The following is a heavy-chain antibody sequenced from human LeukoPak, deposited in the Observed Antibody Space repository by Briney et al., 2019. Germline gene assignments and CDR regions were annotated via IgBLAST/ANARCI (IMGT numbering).Heavy chain of an antibody. CDR2: ISSSGSTI. CDR3: ARDIRGYRIFNWFDP. V-gene: IGHV3-11*04. CDR1: GFTFSDYY. Sequence: GGSLRLSCAASGFTFSDYYMSWIRQAPGKGLEWVSYISSSGSTIYYADSVKGRFTISRDNAKNSLYLQMNSLRAEDTAVYYCARDIRGYRIFNWFDPWGQGTLVTVSS. J-gene: IGHJ5*02. D-gene: IGHD5-18*01.